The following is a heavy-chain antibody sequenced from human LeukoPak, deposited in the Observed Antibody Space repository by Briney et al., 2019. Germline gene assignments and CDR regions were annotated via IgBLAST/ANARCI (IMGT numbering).Heavy chain of an antibody. D-gene: IGHD5-18*01. V-gene: IGHV4-30-4*01. Sequence: PSETLSLTCTVSGVSISSCDYYLSRIRQPPGKGLEWIGYFYYSGSTYYNPSLKSQDTISVDTSKNQFSLKLSSVTAADTAVYYCARDVVTGYRSDYCGEGALVTDSS. CDR3: ARDVVTGYRSDY. J-gene: IGHJ4*02. CDR2: FYYSGST. CDR1: GVSISSCDYY.